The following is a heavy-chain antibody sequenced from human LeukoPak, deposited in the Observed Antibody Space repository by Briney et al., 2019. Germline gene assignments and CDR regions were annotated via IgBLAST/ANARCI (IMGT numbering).Heavy chain of an antibody. Sequence: TSETLSLTCTVSGGSVSSYYWSWIRQPPGKGLEWIGNIYDSGSTNYNPSLKSRLTLSVDTSKNQCSLKLSSVTAADTAVYYCARQSISGSSLSYFDYWGQGTLVNVSS. J-gene: IGHJ4*02. CDR1: GGSVSSYY. D-gene: IGHD3-22*01. CDR2: IYDSGST. V-gene: IGHV4-59*02. CDR3: ARQSISGSSLSYFDY.